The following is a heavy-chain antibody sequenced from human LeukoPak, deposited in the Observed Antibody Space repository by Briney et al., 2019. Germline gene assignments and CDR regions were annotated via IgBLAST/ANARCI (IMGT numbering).Heavy chain of an antibody. V-gene: IGHV1-18*01. D-gene: IGHD3-22*01. CDR2: ISVYNGHT. J-gene: IGHJ4*02. CDR1: GYTFTSYA. CDR3: ARESDYYDSSGYYDY. Sequence: GASVKVSCKASGYTFTSYAITWVRQAPGQGLEWMGWISVYNGHTNYAQKLQARVTMTTDTSTSTAYMELRSLRSDETAVYYCARESDYYDSSGYYDYWGQGTLVTVSS.